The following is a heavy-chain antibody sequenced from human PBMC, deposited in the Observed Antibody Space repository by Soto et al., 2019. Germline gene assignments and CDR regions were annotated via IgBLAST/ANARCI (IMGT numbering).Heavy chain of an antibody. J-gene: IGHJ4*02. Sequence: ASVNVSWKFSGYTLTELSIQWVRQAPGKGLEWMGGFDPEDGEEMYAQKFQGRVTMTEDTSTDTAYMELSGLRSDDTGVYYCAHDIPLRLWGQGTLVTVSS. CDR1: GYTLTELS. CDR2: FDPEDGEE. D-gene: IGHD3-9*01. CDR3: AHDIPLRL. V-gene: IGHV1-24*01.